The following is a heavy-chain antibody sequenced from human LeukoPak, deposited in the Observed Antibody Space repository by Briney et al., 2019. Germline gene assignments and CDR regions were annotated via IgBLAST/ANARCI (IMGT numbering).Heavy chain of an antibody. D-gene: IGHD6-13*01. CDR2: IYSGGST. CDR3: ARDKIGSSSWSYYVDY. V-gene: IGHV3-53*01. Sequence: PGGSLRLSCAASGFTVSSKYMSWVRQAPGKGLEWVSVIYSGGSTYYADSVKGRFTISRDNSKNTVDLQMNSLRVEDTAVYYCARDKIGSSSWSYYVDYWGQGTLVTVSS. CDR1: GFTVSSKY. J-gene: IGHJ4*02.